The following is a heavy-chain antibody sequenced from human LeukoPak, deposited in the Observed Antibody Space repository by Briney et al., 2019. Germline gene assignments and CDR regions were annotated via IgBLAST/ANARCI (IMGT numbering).Heavy chain of an antibody. D-gene: IGHD3-22*01. CDR1: GYTFTSYA. CDR2: IIPIFGTA. CDR3: ARSEPYYDSSGYYFTRINAFDI. J-gene: IGHJ3*02. V-gene: IGHV1-69*13. Sequence: SVKVSCKASGYTFTSYAISWVRQAPGQGLEWMGGIIPIFGTANYAQKFQGRVTITAEESTSTAYMELSSLRSEDTAVYYCARSEPYYDSSGYYFTRINAFDIWGQGTMVTVSS.